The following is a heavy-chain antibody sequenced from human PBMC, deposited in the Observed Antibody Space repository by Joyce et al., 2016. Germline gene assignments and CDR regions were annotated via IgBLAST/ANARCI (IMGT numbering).Heavy chain of an antibody. CDR1: GFSFSDYS. Sequence: DVQLVESGGGLVKPGGSLRVSCAASGFSFSDYSMNWVRQVPGKGVGWLSFIGSRGNDIYYADSVRGRFTISRDNAKKSLFLQMNNLTVDDTAVYYCARDLTLTHWGQGTLVTVSS. V-gene: IGHV3-21*01. CDR2: IGSRGNDI. CDR3: ARDLTLTH. J-gene: IGHJ4*02. D-gene: IGHD3-9*01.